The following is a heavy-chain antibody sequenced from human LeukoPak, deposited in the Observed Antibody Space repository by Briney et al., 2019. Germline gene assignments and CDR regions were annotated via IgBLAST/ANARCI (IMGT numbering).Heavy chain of an antibody. V-gene: IGHV3-21*01. J-gene: IGHJ6*02. CDR2: ISSSSSYI. CDR3: ARAPRSFYGMDV. Sequence: GGSLRLSCAASGFTFSSYSVNWVRQAPGKGLEWVSSISSSSSYIYYADSVKGRFTISRDNAKNSLYLQMNSLRAEDTAVYYCARAPRSFYGMDVWGQGTTVTVSS. D-gene: IGHD4-17*01. CDR1: GFTFSSYS.